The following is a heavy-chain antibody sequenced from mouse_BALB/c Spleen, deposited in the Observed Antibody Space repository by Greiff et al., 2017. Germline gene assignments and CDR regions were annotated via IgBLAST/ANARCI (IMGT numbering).Heavy chain of an antibody. J-gene: IGHJ3*01. CDR3: ARDYYYGSSLAWFAY. Sequence: VQLQQSGAELVKPGASVELSCTASGFNIKDTYMHWVKQRPEQGLEWIGRIDPANGNTKYDPKFQGKATITADTSSNTAYLQLSSLTSEDTAVYYCARDYYYGSSLAWFAYWGQGTLVTVSA. V-gene: IGHV14-3*02. CDR2: IDPANGNT. D-gene: IGHD1-1*01. CDR1: GFNIKDTY.